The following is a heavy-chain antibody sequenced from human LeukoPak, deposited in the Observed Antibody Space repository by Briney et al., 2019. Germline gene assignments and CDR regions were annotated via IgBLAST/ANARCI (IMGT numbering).Heavy chain of an antibody. CDR3: ASLGVVPAAIGGNYYYYYYMDV. CDR1: GGSISSSSYY. CDR2: IYYSGST. V-gene: IGHV4-39*01. D-gene: IGHD2-2*02. J-gene: IGHJ6*03. Sequence: PSETLSLTCTVSGGSISSSSYYWGWIRQPPGKGLEWIGSIYYSGSTYYNPSLKSRVTISVDTSKNQFSLKLSSVTAADTAVYYCASLGVVPAAIGGNYYYYYYMDVWGKGTTVTVSS.